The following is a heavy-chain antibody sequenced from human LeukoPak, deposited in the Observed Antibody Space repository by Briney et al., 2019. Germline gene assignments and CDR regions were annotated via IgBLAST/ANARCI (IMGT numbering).Heavy chain of an antibody. J-gene: IGHJ4*02. V-gene: IGHV3-23*01. D-gene: IGHD3-22*01. CDR3: ARDGYYYDSSTLSGLDY. Sequence: GGSLRLSCAASGFTFSSYTMSWVRQAPGKGLEWVSAISGSGGSTYYADSVKGRFTISRDNSKNTLYLQMNSLRAEDTAVYYCARDGYYYDSSTLSGLDYWGQGTLVTVSS. CDR2: ISGSGGST. CDR1: GFTFSSYT.